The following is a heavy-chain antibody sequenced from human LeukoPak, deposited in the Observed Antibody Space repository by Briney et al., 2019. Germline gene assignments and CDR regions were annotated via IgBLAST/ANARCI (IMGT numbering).Heavy chain of an antibody. J-gene: IGHJ3*02. Sequence: SETLSLTCIVSGGSIRSSSYYWGWIRQPPGKGLEWIGSIYYSGSTYYNPSLKSRVTISVDPSKNQFSLKLSSVTAADTAVYYCAREDGTSMDNAFDIWGQGTMVTVSS. CDR1: GGSIRSSSYY. CDR2: IYYSGST. D-gene: IGHD5-18*01. V-gene: IGHV4-39*07. CDR3: AREDGTSMDNAFDI.